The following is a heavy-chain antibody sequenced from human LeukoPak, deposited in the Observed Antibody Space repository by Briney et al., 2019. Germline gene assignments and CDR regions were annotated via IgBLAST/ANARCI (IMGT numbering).Heavy chain of an antibody. Sequence: SETLSLTCTVAGGSINPHYWSWIRQPPGKGLEWIGYIYFSGSTNYNPALKSRVTISVDTSKNQFSLKLSSVTAADTAVYYCARVNLGFDPWGQGTLVTVSS. D-gene: IGHD1-14*01. CDR1: GGSINPHY. CDR2: IYFSGST. CDR3: ARVNLGFDP. V-gene: IGHV4-59*11. J-gene: IGHJ5*02.